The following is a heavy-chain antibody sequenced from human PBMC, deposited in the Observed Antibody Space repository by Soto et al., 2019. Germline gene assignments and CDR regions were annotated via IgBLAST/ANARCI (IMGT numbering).Heavy chain of an antibody. J-gene: IGHJ4*02. Sequence: PSETLSLTCAVYGGSFSGYYWSWIRQPPGKGLEWIGEINHSGSTNYNPSLKSRVTISVDTSKNQFSLKLSSVTAADTAVYYCARGPRWIQLWATANLDYWGQGTLVTVSS. V-gene: IGHV4-34*01. CDR1: GGSFSGYY. CDR2: INHSGST. D-gene: IGHD5-18*01. CDR3: ARGPRWIQLWATANLDY.